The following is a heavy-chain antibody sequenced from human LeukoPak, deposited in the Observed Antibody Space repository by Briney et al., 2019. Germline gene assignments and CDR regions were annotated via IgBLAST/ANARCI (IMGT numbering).Heavy chain of an antibody. Sequence: PGGSLRLSCAASGYTFSSYAMSWVRQAPGKGLEWVSAIRGSGGSTYYADSVKGRFTISRDNSKNTLYLQMNSLRAEDTAVYYCARGTAVTRGYYYYGMDVWGQGTTVTLSS. CDR3: ARGTAVTRGYYYYGMDV. CDR2: IRGSGGST. D-gene: IGHD4-17*01. V-gene: IGHV3-23*01. J-gene: IGHJ6*02. CDR1: GYTFSSYA.